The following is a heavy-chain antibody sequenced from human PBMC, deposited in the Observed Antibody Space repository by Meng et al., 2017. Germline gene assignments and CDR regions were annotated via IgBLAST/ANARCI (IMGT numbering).Heavy chain of an antibody. Sequence: SETLSLTCTVSGGSFSSSSYYWSWIRQPPGKGLEWIGYIYYSGSTNYNPSLKSRGTISVDTSKNQFSLKLSSVTAADTAVYYCARDTPDDYYYDSSGRYYYGMDVWGQGTTVTVSS. CDR3: ARDTPDDYYYDSSGRYYYGMDV. D-gene: IGHD3-22*01. V-gene: IGHV4-61*01. J-gene: IGHJ6*02. CDR1: GGSFSSSSYY. CDR2: IYYSGST.